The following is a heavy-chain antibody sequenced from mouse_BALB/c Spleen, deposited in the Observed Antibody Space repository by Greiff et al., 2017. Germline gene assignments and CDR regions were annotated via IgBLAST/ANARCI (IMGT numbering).Heavy chain of an antibody. CDR1: GFNIKDTY. CDR2: IDPANGNT. V-gene: IGHV14-3*02. Sequence: EVHLVESGAELVKPGASVKLSCTASGFNIKDTYMHWVKQRPEQGLEWIGRIDPANGNTKYDPKFQGKATITADTSSNTAYLQLSSLTSEDTAVYYCARQGYYGSYYYAMDYWGQGTSVTVSS. D-gene: IGHD2-2*01. CDR3: ARQGYYGSYYYAMDY. J-gene: IGHJ4*01.